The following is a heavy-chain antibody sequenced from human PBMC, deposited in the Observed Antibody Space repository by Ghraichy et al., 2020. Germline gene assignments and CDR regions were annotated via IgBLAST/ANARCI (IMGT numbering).Heavy chain of an antibody. J-gene: IGHJ6*02. D-gene: IGHD3-3*01. V-gene: IGHV1-46*01. CDR1: GYTFTSYY. CDR3: AREGPNDFWSGRINYYYYYGMDV. CDR2: INPSGGST. Sequence: ASVKVSCKASGYTFTSYYMHWVRQAPGQGLEWMGIINPSGGSTSYAQKFQGRVTMTRDTSTSTVYMELSSLRSEDTAVYYCAREGPNDFWSGRINYYYYYGMDVWGQGTTVTVSS.